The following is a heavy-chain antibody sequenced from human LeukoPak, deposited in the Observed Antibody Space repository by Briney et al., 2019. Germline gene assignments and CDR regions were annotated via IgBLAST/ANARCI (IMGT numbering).Heavy chain of an antibody. V-gene: IGHV3-23*01. CDR1: GFTLNEHA. CDR2: IIDVGDT. D-gene: IGHD3-22*01. CDR3: AFMADSSGPRYYGMDV. Sequence: GGSLRLSCAVSGFTLNEHAVSWVRQAPGKGLEWVSAIIDVGDTYYADSVKGRFTIYRDYSRNTLYLQMNSLRAEDTAVYYCAFMADSSGPRYYGMDVWGQGTTVTVSS. J-gene: IGHJ6*02.